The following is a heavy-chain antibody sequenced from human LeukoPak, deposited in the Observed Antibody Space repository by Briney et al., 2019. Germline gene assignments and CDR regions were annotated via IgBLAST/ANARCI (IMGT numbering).Heavy chain of an antibody. J-gene: IGHJ4*02. CDR1: GGSISSYY. V-gene: IGHV4-34*01. CDR3: ASQFNWGSSGFDY. CDR2: INHSGST. D-gene: IGHD7-27*01. Sequence: SETLSLTCTVSGGSISSYYWSWLRQPPGKGLEWIGEINHSGSTNYNPSLKSRVTISVDTSKNQFSLKLSSVTAADTAVYYCASQFNWGSSGFDYWGQGTLVTVSS.